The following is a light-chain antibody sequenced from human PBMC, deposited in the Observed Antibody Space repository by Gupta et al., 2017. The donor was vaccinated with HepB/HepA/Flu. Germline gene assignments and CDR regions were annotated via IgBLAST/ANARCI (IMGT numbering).Light chain of an antibody. CDR3: SAYAGTHTVV. J-gene: IGLJ3*02. V-gene: IGLV2-11*01. CDR2: DVS. Sequence: SALTQPRSVSGTPGHAVTISCTGTSSDVGCSKYVSWYQQYPGKAPKLMIYDVSERLSGVPDRFSGSKSGNTASLTISGLQAEDEAEYHCSAYAGTHTVVFGGGTKLTVL. CDR1: SSDVGCSKY.